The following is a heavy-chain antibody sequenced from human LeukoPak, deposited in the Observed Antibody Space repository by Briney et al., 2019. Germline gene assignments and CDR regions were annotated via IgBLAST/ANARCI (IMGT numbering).Heavy chain of an antibody. V-gene: IGHV4-59*12. D-gene: IGHD2/OR15-2a*01. CDR1: GASISSDY. Sequence: SETLSLTCTVSGASISSDYWNWIRQPPGKGLEWIGYIHYTGTTNYNPSLKSRVTISVDKSKNVFSLDLSSVTAADTAIYYCVTSSHYCLKNWGQGTLVTVSS. CDR3: VTSSHYCLKN. J-gene: IGHJ4*02. CDR2: IHYTGTT.